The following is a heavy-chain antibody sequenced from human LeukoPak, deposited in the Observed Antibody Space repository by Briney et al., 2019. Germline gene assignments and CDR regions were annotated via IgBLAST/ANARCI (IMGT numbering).Heavy chain of an antibody. Sequence: VASVKVSCKASGYTFTKVDITWVRQATGQGLEWIGWLTPDNGDTVYTRKFQGRVTFTRNTSISTVYMEMTSLRSEDTAVYYCARGQRGKTGILDSWGLGTLVTVSS. CDR2: LTPDNGDT. CDR1: GYTFTKVD. V-gene: IGHV1-8*03. J-gene: IGHJ4*02. CDR3: ARGQRGKTGILDS. D-gene: IGHD1-1*01.